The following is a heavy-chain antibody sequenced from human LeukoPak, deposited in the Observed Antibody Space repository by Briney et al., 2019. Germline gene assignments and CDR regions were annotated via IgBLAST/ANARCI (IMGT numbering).Heavy chain of an antibody. CDR1: GFTFSSYS. J-gene: IGHJ3*02. Sequence: GGSLRLSCAASGFTFSSYSMNWVRQAPGKGLEWVSSISSSSSYIYYADSVTGRFTISRDNSKNTVYLRMNRLRAEDTAVYYCARGEGRDDYLGAFDIWGLGTMVTVSS. CDR3: ARGEGRDDYLGAFDI. CDR2: ISSSSSYI. D-gene: IGHD3-16*01. V-gene: IGHV3-21*01.